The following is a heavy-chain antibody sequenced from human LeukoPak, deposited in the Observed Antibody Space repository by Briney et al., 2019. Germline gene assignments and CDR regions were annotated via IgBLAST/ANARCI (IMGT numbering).Heavy chain of an antibody. CDR2: ISYDGSNK. D-gene: IGHD3-22*01. V-gene: IGHV3-30-3*01. CDR3: ARDRGGYYEIRYFDL. J-gene: IGHJ2*01. CDR1: GFTFSSYA. Sequence: QPGGSLRLSCAASGFTFSSYAMHWVRQAPGKGLEWVAVISYDGSNKYYADSVKGRFTISRDNSKNTLYLQMNSLRPEDTAVYYCARDRGGYYEIRYFDLWGRGTLVTVSS.